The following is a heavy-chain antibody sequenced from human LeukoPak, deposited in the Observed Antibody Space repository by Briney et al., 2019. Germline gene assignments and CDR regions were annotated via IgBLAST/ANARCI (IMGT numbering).Heavy chain of an antibody. Sequence: GGSLRLSCAASGFTFSSYWMHWVRQAPGKGLEWVSSISSNSSYIYYTDSVKGRFTISRDSAKNSLYLQMNSLRAEDTAVYYCARASGYRSGWYVGYFDYWGQGTLVTVSS. CDR2: ISSNSSYI. V-gene: IGHV3-21*01. J-gene: IGHJ4*02. CDR3: ARASGYRSGWYVGYFDY. D-gene: IGHD6-19*01. CDR1: GFTFSSYW.